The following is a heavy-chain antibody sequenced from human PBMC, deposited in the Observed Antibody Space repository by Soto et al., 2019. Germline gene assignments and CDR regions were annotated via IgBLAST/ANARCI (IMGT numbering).Heavy chain of an antibody. J-gene: IGHJ4*02. CDR3: AKDRVESGLGEIDY. D-gene: IGHD3-16*01. V-gene: IGHV3-30*18. CDR2: ISYDGTKK. CDR1: GFSFSNNG. Sequence: QVQLVESGGGVVQPGRSLRLSCAASGFSFSNNGMHWVRQAPGKGLEWEAIISYDGTKKYCADSVKGRFTISRDNSKNTLYLQMNSLRVEDTAVYYCAKDRVESGLGEIDYWGQGTLVTVSS.